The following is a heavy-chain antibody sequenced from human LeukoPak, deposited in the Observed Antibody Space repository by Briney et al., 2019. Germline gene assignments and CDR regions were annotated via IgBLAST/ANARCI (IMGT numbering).Heavy chain of an antibody. CDR1: GFTFSSYG. V-gene: IGHV3-30*02. CDR2: IRYDGSNK. D-gene: IGHD1-26*01. CDR3: ARDGSPNYGYYAFFDN. Sequence: GGSLRLSCAASGFTFSSYGMHWVRQAPGKGLEWVAFIRYDGSNKDYADSVKGRFTISRDNAKNSLILQTSSLTVADTGIYYCARDGSPNYGYYAFFDNWGQGTLVTVSS. J-gene: IGHJ4*02.